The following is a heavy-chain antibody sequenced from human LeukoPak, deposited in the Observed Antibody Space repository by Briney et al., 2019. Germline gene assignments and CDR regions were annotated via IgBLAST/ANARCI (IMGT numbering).Heavy chain of an antibody. CDR1: GYTFTGYY. CDR3: AASYTVYDYYYYYMDV. J-gene: IGHJ6*03. Sequence: ASVKVSCKASGYTFTGYYMHWVRQAPRQGLEWMGWIIPNSGGTNYAQKFQGRVTMTRDTSISSVYMELSSLRSEDTAVYYCAASYTVYDYYYYYMDVWGKGTTVTISS. CDR2: IIPNSGGT. D-gene: IGHD1-26*01. V-gene: IGHV1-2*02.